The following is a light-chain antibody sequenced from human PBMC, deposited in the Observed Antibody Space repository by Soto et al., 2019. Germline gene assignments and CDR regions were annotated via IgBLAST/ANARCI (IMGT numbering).Light chain of an antibody. V-gene: IGKV1-13*02. CDR2: DAS. J-gene: IGKJ3*01. CDR1: QGISSA. CDR3: QQFNSYSIT. Sequence: ALQLTQSPSSLSASVGDRVTITCRASQGISSALAWYQQKPGKAPKLLIYDASSLESGVPSRFSGSGSGTDFTLTISSLQPEDFATYYCQQFNSYSITFGPGTKVDIK.